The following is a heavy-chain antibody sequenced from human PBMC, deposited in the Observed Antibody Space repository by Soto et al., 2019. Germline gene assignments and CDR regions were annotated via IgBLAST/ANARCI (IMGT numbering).Heavy chain of an antibody. CDR3: ARGWGQSPGDYDFWSGYYTPYYGMDV. CDR2: IYYSGST. D-gene: IGHD3-3*01. V-gene: IGHV4-59*01. CDR1: GGSISSYY. J-gene: IGHJ6*02. Sequence: PSETLSLTCTVSGGSISSYYWSWIRQPPGRGLEWIGYIYYSGSTNYNPSLKSRVTISVDTSKNQFSLKLSSVTAADTAVYYCARGWGQSPGDYDFWSGYYTPYYGMDVWGQGTTVTVSS.